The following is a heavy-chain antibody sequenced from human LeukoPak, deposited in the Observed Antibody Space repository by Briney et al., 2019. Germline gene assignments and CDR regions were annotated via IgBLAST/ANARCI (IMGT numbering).Heavy chain of an antibody. CDR2: IYYSGST. Sequence: PSQTLSLTCTVSGGSISSYYWSWIRQPPGKGLEWIGYIYYSGSTNYKPSLKSRVTISVDTSKNQFSLKLSSVTAADTAVYYCARGGYYGSGNDFRFDPWGQGTLVTVSS. CDR3: ARGGYYGSGNDFRFDP. CDR1: GGSISSYY. J-gene: IGHJ5*02. D-gene: IGHD3-10*01. V-gene: IGHV4-59*01.